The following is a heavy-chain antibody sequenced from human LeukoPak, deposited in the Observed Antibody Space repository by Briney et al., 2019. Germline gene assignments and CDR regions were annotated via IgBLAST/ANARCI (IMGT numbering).Heavy chain of an antibody. V-gene: IGHV3-7*01. CDR3: ARAVWPWGVVVTASDY. CDR2: IKQDGTEK. CDR1: GFTFSDYW. Sequence: GGSLGLSCAVSGFTFSDYWMTWVRQAPGKGLEWVANIKQDGTEKYYVDSVKGRFTISRDNAKNSLYLQMNSLRAEDTAVYYCARAVWPWGVVVTASDYWGQGTLVTVSS. J-gene: IGHJ4*02. D-gene: IGHD2-21*02.